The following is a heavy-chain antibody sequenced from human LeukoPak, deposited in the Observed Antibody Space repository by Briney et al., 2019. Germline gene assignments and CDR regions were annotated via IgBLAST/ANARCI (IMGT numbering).Heavy chain of an antibody. CDR3: ARSYGDHKYFFDY. V-gene: IGHV4-59*01. CDR2: ILYSGST. Sequence: SETLSLTCTVSGGSISSYYWNWIRQPPGKGLEWIGYILYSGSTNYNPSLKSRVTISVDTSKNQFSLKVNSVTAADTAVYYCARSYGDHKYFFDYWGQGTLVTVSS. CDR1: GGSISSYY. D-gene: IGHD4-17*01. J-gene: IGHJ4*02.